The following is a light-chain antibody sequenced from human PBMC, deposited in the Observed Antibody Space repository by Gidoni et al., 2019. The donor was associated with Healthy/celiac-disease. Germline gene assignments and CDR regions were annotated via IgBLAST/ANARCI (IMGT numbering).Light chain of an antibody. CDR3: QQYYSTPPRS. J-gene: IGKJ2*04. Sequence: DIVMTQSPDSLAVSLGERATINCKSSQSVLYSSNNKNYLAWYQQKPGQPPKLLIYWASTRESGVPDRFSGSGSGTDFTLTISSLQAEDVAVYYCQQYYSTPPRSFXQXTKLEIK. CDR2: WAS. V-gene: IGKV4-1*01. CDR1: QSVLYSSNNKNY.